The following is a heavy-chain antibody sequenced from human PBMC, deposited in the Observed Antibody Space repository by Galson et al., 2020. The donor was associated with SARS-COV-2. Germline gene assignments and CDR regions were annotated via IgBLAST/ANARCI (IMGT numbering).Heavy chain of an antibody. Sequence: GESLKISCAASGFTFINSTMNWVRQAPGKGLEWVSSIRGSTNYIYYADSVKGRFTISRDNAKNSLYLQMNSLRAEDTAIYYCARDLWFVHWGQGTLVTVSS. CDR1: GFTFINST. CDR2: IRGSTNYI. D-gene: IGHD3-9*01. J-gene: IGHJ4*02. CDR3: ARDLWFVH. V-gene: IGHV3-21*01.